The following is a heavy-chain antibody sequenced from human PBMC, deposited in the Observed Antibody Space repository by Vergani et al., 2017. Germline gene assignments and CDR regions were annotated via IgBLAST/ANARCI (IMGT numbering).Heavy chain of an antibody. CDR1: GGSISSGDYY. D-gene: IGHD3-22*01. V-gene: IGHV4-30-4*08. J-gene: IGHJ6*02. CDR3: ARVRRDDSSGYYYYYGMDV. Sequence: QVQLQESGPGLVKPSQTLSLTCTVSGGSISSGDYYWSWIRQPPGKGLEWIGYIYYSGSTYYNPSLESRVTMSVDTSKSQFSLKLSSVTAADTAVYYCARVRRDDSSGYYYYYGMDVWGQGTTVTVSS. CDR2: IYYSGST.